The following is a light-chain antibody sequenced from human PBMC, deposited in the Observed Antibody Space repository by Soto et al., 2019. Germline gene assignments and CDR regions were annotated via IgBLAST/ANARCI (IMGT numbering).Light chain of an antibody. CDR1: SSDVGGYDF. CDR2: DVS. J-gene: IGLJ3*02. CDR3: TSYTRSDIGV. V-gene: IGLV2-14*01. Sequence: QSVLTQPASVSGSPGQSITISCTGTSSDVGGYDFVSWYQQRPGKAPKLIIYDVSNRPSGVSNRFSGSKSSNTASLTISGLQAEDEADYYCTSYTRSDIGVFGGGTKLTVL.